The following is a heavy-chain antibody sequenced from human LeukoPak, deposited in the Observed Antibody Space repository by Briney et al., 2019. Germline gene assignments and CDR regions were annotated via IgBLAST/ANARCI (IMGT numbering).Heavy chain of an antibody. CDR3: ARMTYLWGCSSTSCLTPFDY. CDR2: IKQDVSEK. Sequence: GGSLRLSCAASGFTFSSYWMSWVRQAPGKGLEWVANIKQDVSEKYYVDSVKGRFTISRDNAKNSLYLQMNSLRAEDTAVYYCARMTYLWGCSSTSCLTPFDYWGQGTLVTVSS. D-gene: IGHD2-2*01. CDR1: GFTFSSYW. V-gene: IGHV3-7*01. J-gene: IGHJ4*02.